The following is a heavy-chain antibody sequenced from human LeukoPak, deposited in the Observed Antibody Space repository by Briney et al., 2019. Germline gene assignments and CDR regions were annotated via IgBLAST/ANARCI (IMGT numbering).Heavy chain of an antibody. D-gene: IGHD2-15*01. Sequence: GGSLRLSCAASGFTFSSYTMNWVRQAAGKGPERVSYISTSGGTRFYADSVKGRFTISRDNAENSLYLQMNSLRAEDTAVYFCARFEHCSGGSCQLNAFDIWGQGTMVTVSS. V-gene: IGHV3-48*01. J-gene: IGHJ3*02. CDR3: ARFEHCSGGSCQLNAFDI. CDR1: GFTFSSYT. CDR2: ISTSGGTR.